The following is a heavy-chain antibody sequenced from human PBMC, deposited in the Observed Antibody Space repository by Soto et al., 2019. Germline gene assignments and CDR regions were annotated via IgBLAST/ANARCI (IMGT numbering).Heavy chain of an antibody. CDR3: ARGIYSTSSFFDS. CDR2: IYYSGNT. J-gene: IGHJ4*02. V-gene: IGHV4-30-4*01. Sequence: SETLSLTCTVSGGSISSADYYWNWIRQPPGKGLEWIGYIYYSGNTYYTPSLRSRVTISVDTSKNQFSLKLNSVTAADTAVYYCARGIYSTSSFFDSWGQGTLVTVS. D-gene: IGHD6-6*01. CDR1: GGSISSADYY.